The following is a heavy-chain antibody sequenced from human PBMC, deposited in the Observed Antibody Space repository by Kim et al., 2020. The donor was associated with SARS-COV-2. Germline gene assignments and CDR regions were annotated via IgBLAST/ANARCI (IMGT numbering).Heavy chain of an antibody. Sequence: GGSLRLSCAASGFTFSDYYMSWIRQAPGKGLEWVSYISSSGSTIYYADSVKGRFTISRDNAKNSLYLQMNSLRAEDTAVYYCAREGLTGYPPYYFDYWGQGTLVTVSS. V-gene: IGHV3-11*01. CDR2: ISSSGSTI. D-gene: IGHD3-9*01. J-gene: IGHJ4*02. CDR3: AREGLTGYPPYYFDY. CDR1: GFTFSDYY.